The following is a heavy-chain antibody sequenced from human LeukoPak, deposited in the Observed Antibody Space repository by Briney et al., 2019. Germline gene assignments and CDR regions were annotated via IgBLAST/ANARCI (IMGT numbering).Heavy chain of an antibody. CDR1: GGTFSSYT. CDR2: IIPILGIA. J-gene: IGHJ4*02. CDR3: ASLPLGIAAAGTDY. D-gene: IGHD6-13*01. Sequence: ASVKVSCKASGGTFSSYTISWVRQAPGQGLEWMGRIIPILGIANYAQKFQGRVTITADKSTRTAYMELSSLRSEDTAVYYCASLPLGIAAAGTDYWGQGTLVTVSS. V-gene: IGHV1-69*02.